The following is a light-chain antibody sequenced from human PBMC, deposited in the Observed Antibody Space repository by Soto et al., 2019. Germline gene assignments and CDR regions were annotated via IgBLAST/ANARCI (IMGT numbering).Light chain of an antibody. CDR3: LQHEAYPRT. CDR2: AIS. J-gene: IGKJ1*01. Sequence: DIQMTQSPSSLSASVGDRVTITCRASQGISHYFGRYQQKPGKAPKRLIYAISTLQTGVPSRFSGRGSGTEFTLTISSLQPEDFATYFCLQHEAYPRTFGQGTRVEIK. CDR1: QGISHY. V-gene: IGKV1-17*01.